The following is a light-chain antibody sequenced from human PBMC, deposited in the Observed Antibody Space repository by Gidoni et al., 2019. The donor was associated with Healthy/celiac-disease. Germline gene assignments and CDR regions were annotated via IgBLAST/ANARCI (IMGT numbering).Light chain of an antibody. Sequence: DIVMTQTPLSLSVTPGQPASISCKSSQSLLHSDGKTYLYWYLQKPGQSPQLLIYEVSHRFSGVPDRFSGSGSGTDFTLKIIRVEAEDVGVYYCMQSIQLPPDTFGQGTKLEIK. CDR2: EVS. V-gene: IGKV2D-29*02. CDR1: QSLLHSDGKTY. J-gene: IGKJ2*01. CDR3: MQSIQLPPDT.